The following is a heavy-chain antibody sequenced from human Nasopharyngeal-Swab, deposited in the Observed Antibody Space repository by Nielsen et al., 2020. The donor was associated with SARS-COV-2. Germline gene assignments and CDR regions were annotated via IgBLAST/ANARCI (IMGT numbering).Heavy chain of an antibody. J-gene: IGHJ4*02. CDR2: ISSSSSYI. Sequence: PGKGLEWVSSISSSSSYIYYADSVKGRFTISRDNAKNSLYLQMNSLRAEDTAVYYCARDLSGYWVSFDYWGQGTLVTVSS. V-gene: IGHV3-21*01. D-gene: IGHD5-12*01. CDR3: ARDLSGYWVSFDY.